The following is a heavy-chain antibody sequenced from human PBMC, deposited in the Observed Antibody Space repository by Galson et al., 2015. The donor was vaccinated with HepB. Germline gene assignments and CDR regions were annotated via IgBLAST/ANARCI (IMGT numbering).Heavy chain of an antibody. V-gene: IGHV3-23*01. Sequence: SLRLSCAASGFTFSSYAMSWVRQAPGKGLEWVSAISGSGGSTYYADSVKGRFTISRDNSKNTLYLQMNSLRAEDTAVYYCAKDGWDCDILTGSNYYYYYGMDVWGQGTTVTVSS. CDR1: GFTFSSYA. CDR2: ISGSGGST. J-gene: IGHJ6*02. CDR3: AKDGWDCDILTGSNYYYYYGMDV. D-gene: IGHD3-9*01.